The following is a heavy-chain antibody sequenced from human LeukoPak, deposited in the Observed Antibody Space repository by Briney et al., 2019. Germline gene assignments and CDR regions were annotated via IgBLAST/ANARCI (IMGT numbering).Heavy chain of an antibody. D-gene: IGHD6-6*01. V-gene: IGHV4-34*01. J-gene: IGHJ6*02. Sequence: PSETLSLTCAVYGGSFSGYYWSWIRQPPGKGLEWIGEINHSGSTNYNPSLKSRVTISVDTSKNQFSLKLSSVTAADTAVYYCAGGSSSSPSGYYYYGMDVWGQGTTVTVSS. CDR3: AGGSSSSPSGYYYYGMDV. CDR2: INHSGST. CDR1: GGSFSGYY.